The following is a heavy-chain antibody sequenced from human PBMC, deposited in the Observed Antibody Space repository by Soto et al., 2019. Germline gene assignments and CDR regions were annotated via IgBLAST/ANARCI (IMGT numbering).Heavy chain of an antibody. Sequence: GGSLRLSCVASGLTFSDYNMNWVRQAPGKGLEWVSHISGTSVYIHYADSVKGRFTISRDNAKNSVYLQMDSLRVEDTAVYYCAREGALKPFYSWGQGAMVTVSS. CDR3: AREGALKPFYS. J-gene: IGHJ5*01. CDR2: ISGTSVYI. V-gene: IGHV3-21*01. CDR1: GLTFSDYN.